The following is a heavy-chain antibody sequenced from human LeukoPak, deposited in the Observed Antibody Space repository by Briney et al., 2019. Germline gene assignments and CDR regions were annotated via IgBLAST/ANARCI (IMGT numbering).Heavy chain of an antibody. CDR3: AKDQGRGYGSGSFSSDY. J-gene: IGHJ4*02. CDR2: ISGSASST. Sequence: GGSLRLSCAASGFTFSSYAMSWVRQAPGKGLEWVSGISGSASSTNYADSAEGRFTISRDNSKNEVYLQMNSLRAEDTAVYYCAKDQGRGYGSGSFSSDYWGQGTLVTVSS. CDR1: GFTFSSYA. V-gene: IGHV3-23*01. D-gene: IGHD3-10*01.